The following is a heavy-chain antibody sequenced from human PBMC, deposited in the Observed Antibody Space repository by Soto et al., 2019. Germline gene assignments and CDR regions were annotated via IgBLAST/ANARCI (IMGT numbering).Heavy chain of an antibody. CDR1: GFTFCSYG. V-gene: IGHV3-33*01. CDR3: ARDGGYLELRENWFYP. D-gene: IGHD1-7*01. Sequence: GGSLRLSCAASGFTFCSYGMHWVRQAPGKGLEWVAVIWYDGSNKYYADSVKGRFTISRDNSKNTLYLQMNSLRVEDTAVYYCARDGGYLELRENWFYPWGQGTLVTVSS. CDR2: IWYDGSNK. J-gene: IGHJ5*02.